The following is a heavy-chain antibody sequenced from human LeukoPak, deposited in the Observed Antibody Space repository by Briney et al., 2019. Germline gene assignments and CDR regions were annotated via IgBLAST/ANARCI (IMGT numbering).Heavy chain of an antibody. V-gene: IGHV3-48*04. CDR2: ISSSSSTI. CDR1: GFTFSSYA. J-gene: IGHJ4*02. CDR3: ARWRGPTVPYFDY. D-gene: IGHD4-17*01. Sequence: PGGSLRLSCAASGFTFSSYAMSWVRQAPGKGLEWVSYISSSSSTIYYADSVKGRFTISRDNAKNSLYLQMNSLRAEDTAVYYCARWRGPTVPYFDYWGQGTLVTVSS.